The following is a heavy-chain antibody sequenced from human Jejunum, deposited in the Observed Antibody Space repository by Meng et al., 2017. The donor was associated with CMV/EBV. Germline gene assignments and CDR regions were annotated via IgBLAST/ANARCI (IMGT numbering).Heavy chain of an antibody. Sequence: WVRQAPGKGLEWVAFIPYDGSNKYYADFERGRFTISRDNSKNTLYLQMRSLRAEDTAIYYCAKALGYCSSDRCYVGDPSYYYVMDVWGQGTTVTVSS. CDR3: AKALGYCSSDRCYVGDPSYYYVMDV. V-gene: IGHV3-30*02. J-gene: IGHJ6*02. D-gene: IGHD2-15*01. CDR2: IPYDGSNK.